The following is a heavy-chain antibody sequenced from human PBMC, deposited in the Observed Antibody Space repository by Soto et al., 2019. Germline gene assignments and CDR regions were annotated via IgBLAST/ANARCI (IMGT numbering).Heavy chain of an antibody. V-gene: IGHV3-23*01. J-gene: IGHJ4*02. CDR3: AKDRRAVTAIYYYDN. CDR1: GFTFSSYA. Sequence: EVQLLESGGGLVQPGGSLRLSCAASGFTFSSYAMSWVRQAPGKGLERVSGITSSGDSTYYVDSVKGRFTISRDNPKNTLYLQMNSLRAEDTAVYFCAKDRRAVTAIYYYDNWGQGALVTVSS. CDR2: ITSSGDST. D-gene: IGHD6-19*01.